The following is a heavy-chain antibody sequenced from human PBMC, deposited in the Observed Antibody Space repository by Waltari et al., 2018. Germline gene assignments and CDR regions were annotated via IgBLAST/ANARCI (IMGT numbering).Heavy chain of an antibody. V-gene: IGHV3-23*01. Sequence: EVQLLESGGGLVQPGGSLRLSCAASGFTFSSYAMSWVRQAPGKGLEWGSAIVGSGGSTYYADSVKGRFTISRDNSKNTLYLQMNSLRAEDTAVYYCAKGMVHGSAFDIWGQGTMVTVSS. J-gene: IGHJ3*02. D-gene: IGHD3-10*01. CDR2: IVGSGGST. CDR1: GFTFSSYA. CDR3: AKGMVHGSAFDI.